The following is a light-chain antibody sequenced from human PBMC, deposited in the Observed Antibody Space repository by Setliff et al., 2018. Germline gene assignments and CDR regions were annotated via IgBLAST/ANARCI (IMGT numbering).Light chain of an antibody. CDR3: EAWDDSLNGYV. Sequence: QSVLTQQPSASGTPGQRITISCSGGTSNIGSNPVNWYQQLPGTAPKLLIYSNNQRPSGVPDRFSGSKSGTSASLAVSGLQSEDEADFYCEAWDDSLNGYVFGSGTKGTV. CDR2: SNN. CDR1: TSNIGSNP. J-gene: IGLJ1*01. V-gene: IGLV1-44*01.